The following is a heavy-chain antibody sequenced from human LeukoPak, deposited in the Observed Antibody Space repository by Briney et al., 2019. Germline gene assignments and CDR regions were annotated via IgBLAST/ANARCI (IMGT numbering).Heavy chain of an antibody. Sequence: GASVKVSCKASGYTFTSYGISWVRQAPGQGLEWMGWISAYNGNTNYAQKLQGRVTMTTDTSTSTAYVELRSLRSDDTAVYYCAREDYDIMTGYYDYGMDVWGQGTTVTVSS. CDR2: ISAYNGNT. CDR3: AREDYDIMTGYYDYGMDV. CDR1: GYTFTSYG. D-gene: IGHD3-9*01. V-gene: IGHV1-18*01. J-gene: IGHJ6*02.